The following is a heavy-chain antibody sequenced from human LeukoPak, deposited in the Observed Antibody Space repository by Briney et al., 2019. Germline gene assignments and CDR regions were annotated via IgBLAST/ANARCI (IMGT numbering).Heavy chain of an antibody. CDR3: ARGGTWIQLWFFDY. CDR2: IYYSGST. V-gene: IGHV4-59*01. CDR1: GGSISSYY. J-gene: IGHJ4*02. Sequence: SETLSLTCTVSGGSISSYYWSWIRQPPGKGLEWIGYIYYSGSTNYNPSLKSRVTISVDTSKNQFSLKLSSVTAADTAVYYCARGGTWIQLWFFDYWGQGTLVTVSP. D-gene: IGHD5-18*01.